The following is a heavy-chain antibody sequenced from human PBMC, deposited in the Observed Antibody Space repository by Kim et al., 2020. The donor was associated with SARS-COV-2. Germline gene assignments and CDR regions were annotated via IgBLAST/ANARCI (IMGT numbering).Heavy chain of an antibody. CDR1: GYTFTSYA. CDR3: ARGGGGAVAGID. V-gene: IGHV1-3*01. Sequence: GGSLRLSCKASGYTFTSYAMHWVRQAPGQRLEWMGWINVGNGNTKYSQKFQGRVTITRDTSASTAYMELSSLRSEDTAVYYCARGGGGAVAGIDWGQGTL. D-gene: IGHD6-19*01. CDR2: INVGNGNT. J-gene: IGHJ4*02.